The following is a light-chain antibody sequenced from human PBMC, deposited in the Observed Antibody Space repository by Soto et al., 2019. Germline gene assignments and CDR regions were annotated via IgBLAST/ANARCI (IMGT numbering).Light chain of an antibody. V-gene: IGKV3-20*01. J-gene: IGKJ1*01. CDR2: AAS. Sequence: PGARATLSCRASQSVRSSSAAWYQKKPGQAPRLLIYAASTRATGIPDRFSGSGSGTDFILTISRLEPDDFAVYYCQHYGSSWTFGQGTKVDIK. CDR3: QHYGSSWT. CDR1: QSVRSSS.